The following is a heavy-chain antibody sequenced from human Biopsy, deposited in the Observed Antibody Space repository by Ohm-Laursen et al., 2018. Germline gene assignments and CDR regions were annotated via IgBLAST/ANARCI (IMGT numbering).Heavy chain of an antibody. D-gene: IGHD3-9*01. V-gene: IGHV1-69*01. CDR2: NIPILGTG. CDR1: GGTFSNYG. J-gene: IGHJ1*01. CDR3: ATKLTGYFHH. Sequence: GSSVKVSCKAPGGTFSNYGVNWVRQAPGQGLEWLGGNIPILGTGNYAQKFQDRVTVAADPSTSTATMELRSLRSDDTAVYYCATKLTGYFHHWGQGTLVTVSS.